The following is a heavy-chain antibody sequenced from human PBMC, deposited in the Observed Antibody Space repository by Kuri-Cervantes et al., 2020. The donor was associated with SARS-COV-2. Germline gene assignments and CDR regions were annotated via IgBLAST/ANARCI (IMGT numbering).Heavy chain of an antibody. CDR1: DGSISDYY. CDR2: IYYSGVS. Sequence: ESLKISCTVSDGSISDYYWSWIRQPPARGLEWLGYIYYSGVSHYNPSLKSRVTMSVDTSKNQFSLKLSSVTAADTAVYYCARRHYYDSSGPSIALNWFDPWGQGTLVTVSS. CDR3: ARRHYYDSSGPSIALNWFDP. V-gene: IGHV4-59*08. J-gene: IGHJ5*02. D-gene: IGHD3-22*01.